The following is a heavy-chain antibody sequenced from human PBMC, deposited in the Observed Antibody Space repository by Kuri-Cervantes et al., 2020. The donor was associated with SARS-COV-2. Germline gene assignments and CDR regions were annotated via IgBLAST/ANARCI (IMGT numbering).Heavy chain of an antibody. CDR2: INPNSGGT. V-gene: IGHV1-2*02. Sequence: GGSLRLSCKASGYTFTSYDINWVRQAPGQGLEWMGWINPNSGGTNYAQKFQGRVTMTRDTSISTAYMELSRLRSDDTAVYYCARDLGAFDIWGQGTMVTVSS. CDR3: ARDLGAFDI. CDR1: GYTFTSYD. J-gene: IGHJ3*02.